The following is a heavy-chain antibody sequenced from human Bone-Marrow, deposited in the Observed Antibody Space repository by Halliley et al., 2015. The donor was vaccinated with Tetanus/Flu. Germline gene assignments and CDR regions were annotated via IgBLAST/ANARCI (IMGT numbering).Heavy chain of an antibody. V-gene: IGHV2-5*01. CDR1: GFSLSTTAVG. Sequence: LVKPTQTLTLTCTFSGFSLSTTAVGVHWIRQPPGKALEWLALLYWNDDNHYSPSLKSRLTVTKDTSKNQVVLTMTNVDPVDTATYYCAHSSGWLIDYWGQGTLVTVSS. CDR2: LYWNDDN. D-gene: IGHD6-19*01. CDR3: AHSSGWLIDY. J-gene: IGHJ4*02.